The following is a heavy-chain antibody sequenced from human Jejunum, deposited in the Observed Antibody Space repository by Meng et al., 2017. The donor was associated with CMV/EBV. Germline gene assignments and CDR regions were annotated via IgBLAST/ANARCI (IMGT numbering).Heavy chain of an antibody. J-gene: IGHJ6*02. V-gene: IGHV3-66*02. Sequence: SGCTVSSNSLSWVRQAPGKGLEWVSIIYSGGTAYYADSVKGRFTISRDNSKNALSLQMGSLRAEDTAVYYCARQTVVAGSYYGMDVWGQGTTVTVSS. CDR3: ARQTVVAGSYYGMDV. CDR2: IYSGGTA. D-gene: IGHD2-2*01. CDR1: GCTVSSNS.